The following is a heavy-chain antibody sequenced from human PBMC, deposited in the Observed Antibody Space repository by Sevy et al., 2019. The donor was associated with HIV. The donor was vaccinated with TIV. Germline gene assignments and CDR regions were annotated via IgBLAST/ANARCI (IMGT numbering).Heavy chain of an antibody. CDR2: ISYDGSNK. J-gene: IGHJ6*02. D-gene: IGHD2-15*01. CDR1: GFTFSSYA. CDR3: ARDVGDCSGGSCRYYYYGMDV. V-gene: IGHV3-30-3*01. Sequence: GGSLRLSCAASGFTFSSYAMHWVRQAPGKGLEWVAVISYDGSNKYYADPVKGRFTISRDNSKNTLYRQMNGLRAEDTAVYYCARDVGDCSGGSCRYYYYGMDVWGQGTTVTVSS.